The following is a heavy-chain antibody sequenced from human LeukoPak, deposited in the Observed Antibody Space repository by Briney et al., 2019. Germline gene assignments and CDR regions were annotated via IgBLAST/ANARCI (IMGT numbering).Heavy chain of an antibody. V-gene: IGHV1-2*06. D-gene: IGHD2-8*01. Sequence: ASVKVSCKASGYTFTGYYMHWVRQAPGLGLEWMGRINPNSGGTNYAQKFQGRVTMTRDTSISTAYMELSRLRSDDTAVYYCARDPGYCTNGVCYTDRYYFDYWGQGTLVTVSS. CDR2: INPNSGGT. CDR3: ARDPGYCTNGVCYTDRYYFDY. J-gene: IGHJ4*02. CDR1: GYTFTGYY.